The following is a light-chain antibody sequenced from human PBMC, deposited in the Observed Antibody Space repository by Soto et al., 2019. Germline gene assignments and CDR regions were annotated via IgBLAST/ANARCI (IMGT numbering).Light chain of an antibody. J-gene: IGKJ1*01. CDR3: QQYKSYPWT. CDR2: DAS. V-gene: IGKV1-5*01. Sequence: EIQMTQSPSTLSASVGDRVTITCRASQSGSYWLAWYQQKPGKAPKLLVHDASTLLSGVPSRFSGSVSGTEFILTIGSLQPYDFATYYCQQYKSYPWTFGQGTKV. CDR1: QSGSYW.